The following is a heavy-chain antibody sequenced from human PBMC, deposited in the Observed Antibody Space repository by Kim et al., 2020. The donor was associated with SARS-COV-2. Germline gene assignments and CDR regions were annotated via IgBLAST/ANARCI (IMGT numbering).Heavy chain of an antibody. Sequence: GRFTISRENAKNSLYLQMNSLRAGDTAVYYCARGRGSRDYYDSSGIDFDYWGQGTLVTVSS. J-gene: IGHJ4*02. CDR3: ARGRGSRDYYDSSGIDFDY. V-gene: IGHV3-13*01. D-gene: IGHD3-22*01.